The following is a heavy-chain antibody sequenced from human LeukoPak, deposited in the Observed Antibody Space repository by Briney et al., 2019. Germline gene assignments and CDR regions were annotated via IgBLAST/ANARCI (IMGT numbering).Heavy chain of an antibody. D-gene: IGHD6-13*01. CDR2: ISYDGSNK. CDR1: GFTFSSYA. Sequence: GGSLRLSCAASGFTFSSYAMHWVRQAPGKGLEWVAVISYDGSNKYYAVSVKGRFTISRDNSKNTLYLQMNSLRAEDTAVYYCARLGIAAAGTSWGQGTLVTVSS. J-gene: IGHJ5*02. CDR3: ARLGIAAAGTS. V-gene: IGHV3-30-3*01.